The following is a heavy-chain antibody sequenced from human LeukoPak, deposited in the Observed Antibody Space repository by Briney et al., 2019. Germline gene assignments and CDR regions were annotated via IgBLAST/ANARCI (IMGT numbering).Heavy chain of an antibody. D-gene: IGHD5-18*01. Sequence: GGSLRLSCAASGFTFSSYAMSWVRQAPGKGLEWVSAISGSGGSTYYADSVKGRFTISRDNSKNTLYLQMNRLRAGDTAVYCCAPSETAFDYWGQGALVTVSS. CDR1: GFTFSSYA. CDR3: APSETAFDY. V-gene: IGHV3-23*01. J-gene: IGHJ4*02. CDR2: ISGSGGST.